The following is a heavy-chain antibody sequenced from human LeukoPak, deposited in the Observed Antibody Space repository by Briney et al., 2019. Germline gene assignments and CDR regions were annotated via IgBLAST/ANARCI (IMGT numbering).Heavy chain of an antibody. CDR1: GFTFSSYG. J-gene: IGHJ4*02. V-gene: IGHV3-30*18. D-gene: IGHD5-18*01. Sequence: GGSLRLSCAASGFTFSSYGMHWVRQAPGKGLEWVAVISYDGSNKYYADSVKGRFTISRDNSKNTLYLQMNSLRAEDTAVYYCAEEDTAMVLFDYWGQGTLVTVSS. CDR2: ISYDGSNK. CDR3: AEEDTAMVLFDY.